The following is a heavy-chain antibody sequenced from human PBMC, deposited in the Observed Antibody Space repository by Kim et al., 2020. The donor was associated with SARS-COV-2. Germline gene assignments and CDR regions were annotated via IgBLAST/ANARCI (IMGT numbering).Heavy chain of an antibody. J-gene: IGHJ3*02. CDR3: ARNSDLVATVFTHDGFDI. V-gene: IGHV4-4*07. CDR2: FSAIGTT. Sequence: SETLSLTCSVSGGSISDYFWTWIRQPAGKGLEWIGRFSAIGTTDYNPSLKSRVSMSVDTSKNLFSLQLNSVTAADTAVYFCARNSDLVATVFTHDGFDIWGQGAMVTVSS. CDR1: GGSISDYF. D-gene: IGHD5-12*01.